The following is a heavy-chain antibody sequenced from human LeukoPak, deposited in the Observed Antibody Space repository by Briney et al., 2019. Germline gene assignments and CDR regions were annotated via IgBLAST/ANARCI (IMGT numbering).Heavy chain of an antibody. CDR2: IHTSGNT. CDR3: ARHIMGAINWFDP. V-gene: IGHV4-61*09. CDR1: GGSISSGSYC. D-gene: IGHD1-26*01. J-gene: IGHJ5*02. Sequence: SETLSLTCTVSGGSISSGSYCWSWIRQPAGKGLEWIGHIHTSGNTNYNSSLKSRVTISVDTSKNQFSLKLSSVTAADTAVYYCARHIMGAINWFDPWGQGTLVTVSS.